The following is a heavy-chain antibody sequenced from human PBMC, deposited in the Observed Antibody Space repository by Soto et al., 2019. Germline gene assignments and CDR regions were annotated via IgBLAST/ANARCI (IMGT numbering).Heavy chain of an antibody. CDR1: GFIFSNNG. Sequence: PGGSLRLSCVGSGFIFSNNGMHWVRQTPGKGLEWVAFMSYDGSDTFYADSVKGRFTISRDDSKNTLFLHMSNLRAEDTAMYYCTIVRVADSALEHWGRGTLVTVSP. CDR2: MSYDGSDT. J-gene: IGHJ4*02. D-gene: IGHD3-10*02. CDR3: TIVRVADSALEH. V-gene: IGHV3-30*02.